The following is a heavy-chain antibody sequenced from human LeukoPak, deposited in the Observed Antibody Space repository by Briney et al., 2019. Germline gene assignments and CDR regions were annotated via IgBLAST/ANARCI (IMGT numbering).Heavy chain of an antibody. CDR3: ARGVAGPYYYYYMDV. V-gene: IGHV1-2*02. Sequence: ASVKVSCKASGYTFTGYGISWVRQAPGQGLEWMGWINPNSGGTNYAQKFQGRVTMTRDTSISTAYMELSRPTSDDTAVYYCARGVAGPYYYYYMDVWGRGTTVTVSS. J-gene: IGHJ6*03. CDR2: INPNSGGT. D-gene: IGHD6-19*01. CDR1: GYTFTGYG.